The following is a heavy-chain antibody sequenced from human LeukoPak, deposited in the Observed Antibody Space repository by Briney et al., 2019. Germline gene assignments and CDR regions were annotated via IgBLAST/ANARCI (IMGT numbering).Heavy chain of an antibody. J-gene: IGHJ4*02. Sequence: PSETLSLTCTVSGGSISSTSYYWGWIRQPPGKGLEWIGSIYYSGSTYYNPSLRSRVTISVDTSKDQFSLKLSSVTAADTAVYHCARHPAAPGRFDYWGQGTLVTVSS. CDR1: GGSISSTSYY. V-gene: IGHV4-39*01. D-gene: IGHD6-25*01. CDR3: ARHPAAPGRFDY. CDR2: IYYSGST.